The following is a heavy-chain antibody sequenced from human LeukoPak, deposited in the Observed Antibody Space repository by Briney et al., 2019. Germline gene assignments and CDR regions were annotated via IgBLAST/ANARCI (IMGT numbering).Heavy chain of an antibody. CDR2: IYNAGTT. V-gene: IGHV3-66*01. CDR1: GFTVSSNY. CDR3: ARDRGDWLPRDIDY. J-gene: IGHJ4*02. Sequence: GGSLRLSCAASGFTVSSNYMNWVRQAPGKGLEWVSIIYNAGTTFYTDSVKGRFTISRDNSKNTLYLQMNSLRAEDTAVYYCARDRGDWLPRDIDYWGQGTLVTVSS. D-gene: IGHD2-21*02.